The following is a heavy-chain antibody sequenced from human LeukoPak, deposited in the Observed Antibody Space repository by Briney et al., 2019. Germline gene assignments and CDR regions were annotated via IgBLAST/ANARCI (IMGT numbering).Heavy chain of an antibody. CDR1: GFTFSSYS. CDR3: ARDGGDSSGYFFDY. J-gene: IGHJ4*02. V-gene: IGHV3-21*01. CDR2: ISSSSSYI. D-gene: IGHD3-22*01. Sequence: GGSLRLSCAASGFTFSSYSMNWVRQAPGKGLEWVSSISSSSSYIYYADSVKGRFTISRDNAKNSLYLQMNCLRAEDTAVYYCARDGGDSSGYFFDYWGQGTLVTVSS.